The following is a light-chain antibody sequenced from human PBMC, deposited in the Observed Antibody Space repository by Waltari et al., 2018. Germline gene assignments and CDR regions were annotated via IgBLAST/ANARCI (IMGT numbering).Light chain of an antibody. V-gene: IGLV2-8*01. J-gene: IGLJ3*02. CDR3: GSYAGSNNLV. CDR1: TSDGGRHNP. CDR2: EVS. Sequence: QSALTQPPSASALPGQSVTISCTATTSDGGRHNPLPWYQPPPGKAPKLMIFEVSKRPSGVPDRFSGSKSGNTASLTVSGLQAEDEADYYCGSYAGSNNLVFGGGTKLTVL.